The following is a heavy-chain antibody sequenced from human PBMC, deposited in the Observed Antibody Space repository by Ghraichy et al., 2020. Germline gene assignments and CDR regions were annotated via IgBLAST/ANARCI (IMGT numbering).Heavy chain of an antibody. CDR2: ISGSGGST. J-gene: IGHJ4*02. Sequence: GGSLRLSCAASGFTFSSYAMSWVRQAPGKGLEWVSAISGSGGSTYYADSVKGRFTISRDNSKNTLYLQMNSLRAEDTAVYYCAKDHRCSGGSCYSSFDYWGQGTLVTVSS. CDR3: AKDHRCSGGSCYSSFDY. D-gene: IGHD2-15*01. V-gene: IGHV3-23*01. CDR1: GFTFSSYA.